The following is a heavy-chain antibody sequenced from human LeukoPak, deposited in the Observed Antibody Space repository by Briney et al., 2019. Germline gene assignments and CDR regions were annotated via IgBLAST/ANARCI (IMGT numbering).Heavy chain of an antibody. CDR1: GYTFATYG. CDR3: ARGGHYYSYSMDV. V-gene: IGHV1-2*02. CDR2: INPDSGGT. Sequence: GASVKVSCKASGYTFATYGFCWVRQAPGHGLESMGWINPDSGGTNYPQKFQGRVTMTRDTSISTAYMELSRLRSDDTAVYYCARGGHYYSYSMDVWGKGTTVTVSS. J-gene: IGHJ6*03.